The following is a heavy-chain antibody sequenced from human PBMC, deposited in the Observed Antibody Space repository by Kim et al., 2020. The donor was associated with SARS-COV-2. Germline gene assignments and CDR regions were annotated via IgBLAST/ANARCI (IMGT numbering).Heavy chain of an antibody. J-gene: IGHJ5*01. Sequence: SETLSLTCNVSGYSISSGYYWGWSRQPPGKGLEWIGSIYHSGSTYYNPSLKSRVTISVDTSKNPFSLKLSSVTAADTAIYYCAKDDSGFLRFSWQFDFWG. CDR1: GYSISSGYY. CDR2: IYHSGST. D-gene: IGHD5-12*01. CDR3: AKDDSGFLRFSWQFDF. V-gene: IGHV4-38-2*02.